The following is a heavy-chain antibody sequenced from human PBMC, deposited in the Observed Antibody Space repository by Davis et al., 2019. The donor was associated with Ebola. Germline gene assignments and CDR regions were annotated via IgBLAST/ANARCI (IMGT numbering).Heavy chain of an antibody. CDR3: ARVVSGY. J-gene: IGHJ4*02. CDR1: GFTVSSNY. CDR2: IRKDGVQK. D-gene: IGHD6-25*01. V-gene: IGHV3-7*03. Sequence: PGGSLRLSCAASGFTVSSNYMSWVRQAPGKGLEWVVTIRKDGVQKFYVDSVKGRFIISRDNARNSLYLQMNSLKTEDTAVYYCARVVSGYWGQGTLVSVSS.